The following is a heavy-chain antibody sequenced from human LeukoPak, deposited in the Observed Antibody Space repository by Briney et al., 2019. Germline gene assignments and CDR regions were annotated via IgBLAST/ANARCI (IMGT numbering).Heavy chain of an antibody. Sequence: GDSLKISCKGSGYSFANYWIGWVRQMPGKGVEWMGIIYPNASDTRYSPSFRGQVTISADKSIATAYLRWNSLKASDTAMYYCALSSGAYDSAGYFDYWGQGTLVTVSS. CDR3: ALSSGAYDSAGYFDY. D-gene: IGHD3-22*01. CDR2: IYPNASDT. J-gene: IGHJ4*02. V-gene: IGHV5-51*01. CDR1: GYSFANYW.